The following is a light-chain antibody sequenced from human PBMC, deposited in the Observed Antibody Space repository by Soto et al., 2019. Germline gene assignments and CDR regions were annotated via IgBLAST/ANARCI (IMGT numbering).Light chain of an antibody. CDR3: SSFTSSSSLYV. Sequence: QSALTQPASVSGSPGQSITISCTGTSSDVGAYNFVSWYQQHPGKAPKLMIFEVSSRPSGVSNRFSGSKSDNTASLTISGLQAEDEADYYCSSFTSSSSLYVFGTGTKVTVL. CDR1: SSDVGAYNF. V-gene: IGLV2-14*03. CDR2: EVS. J-gene: IGLJ1*01.